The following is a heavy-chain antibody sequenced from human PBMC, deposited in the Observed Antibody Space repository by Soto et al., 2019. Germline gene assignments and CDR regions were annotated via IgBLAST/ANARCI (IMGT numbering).Heavy chain of an antibody. CDR3: ARGGEVGVAGSAAFDM. Sequence: QLHLVQSGAVVKKPGASVTVSCSASGYPVTAYYMHWVRQAPGRGLEWMGGINPATGAAKYTQTLQGRVTITRDTSTSTVFMELSGLTSEDTAVFYCARGGEVGVAGSAAFDMWGQGTLVTVSS. CDR2: INPATGAA. CDR1: GYPVTAYY. D-gene: IGHD3-3*01. J-gene: IGHJ3*02. V-gene: IGHV1-2*02.